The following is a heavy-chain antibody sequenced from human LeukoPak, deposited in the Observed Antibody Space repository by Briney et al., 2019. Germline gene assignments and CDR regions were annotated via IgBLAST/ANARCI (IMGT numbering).Heavy chain of an antibody. CDR3: ARDPNRLADYGGDYFDH. Sequence: GGSLRLSCVGSGFTFSSFSMHWVRQAPGNRLEWVAVISHDGSHKYYADSVKGRFTISRDNSKNTLSLQMNTLRPEDTGLFYCARDPNRLADYGGDYFDHWGQGTLVTV. V-gene: IGHV3-30*04. CDR2: ISHDGSHK. D-gene: IGHD4-23*01. CDR1: GFTFSSFS. J-gene: IGHJ4*02.